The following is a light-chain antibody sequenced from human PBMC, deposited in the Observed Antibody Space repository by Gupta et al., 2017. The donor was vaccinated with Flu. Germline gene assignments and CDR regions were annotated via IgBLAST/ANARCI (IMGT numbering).Light chain of an antibody. CDR1: QSISSY. V-gene: IGKV1-39*01. CDR3: QQSDSTPQT. J-gene: IGKJ4*01. CDR2: AAS. Sequence: DIQMTQSPSSLSASVGDRVTITCRASQSISSYLNWYQQKPGKAPKLLIYAASSLQSGVPSRFSGSGYGTDFTLTISSLQPEDFATYYCQQSDSTPQTFGGGTKVEIK.